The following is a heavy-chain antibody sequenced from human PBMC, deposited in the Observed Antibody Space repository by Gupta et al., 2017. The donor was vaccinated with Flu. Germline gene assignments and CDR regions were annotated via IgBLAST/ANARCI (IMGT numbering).Heavy chain of an antibody. J-gene: IGHJ5*02. V-gene: IGHV3-23*01. Sequence: EVQLLEYGGGLVQPGGSLRLSCPASGFTFSNYAMSWVRQVPGKGLEWVSGISESGAKTDYADSVKGRFPISRDNSKNTLYLQMNCLRDDDTAVYHCAKDPYNSGWSWFDLWGQETLVTVSS. CDR2: ISESGAKT. CDR3: AKDPYNSGWSWFDL. D-gene: IGHD5-12*01. CDR1: GFTFSNYA.